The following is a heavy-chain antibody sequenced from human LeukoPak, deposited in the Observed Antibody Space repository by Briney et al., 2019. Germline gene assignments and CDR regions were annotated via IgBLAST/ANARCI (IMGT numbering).Heavy chain of an antibody. Sequence: SETLSLTCTVSGSSISSGSYYWSWIRQPAGKGLEWIGRVYSSGSTDYNPSLKSRLSISVDTSKIQFSLRLSSVTVADTAVYYCARTPLRGATFFTSYPNWFDTWGQGPWSPSPQ. D-gene: IGHD3-10*01. CDR2: VYSSGST. CDR3: ARTPLRGATFFTSYPNWFDT. V-gene: IGHV4-61*02. J-gene: IGHJ5*02. CDR1: GSSISSGSYY.